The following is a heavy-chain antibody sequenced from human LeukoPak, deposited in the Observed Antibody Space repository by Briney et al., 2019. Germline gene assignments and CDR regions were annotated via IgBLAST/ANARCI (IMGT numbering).Heavy chain of an antibody. J-gene: IGHJ6*02. D-gene: IGHD3-10*01. CDR3: AREVLLWFGETPQDYYYYYGMDV. CDR2: IIPIFGTA. CDR1: GGTFSSYA. Sequence: ASVKVSCKASGGTFSSYAISWVRQDPGQGLEWMGGIIPIFGTANYAQKFQGRVTITADESTSTAYMELSSLRSEDTAVYYCAREVLLWFGETPQDYYYYYGMDVWGQGTTVTVSS. V-gene: IGHV1-69*01.